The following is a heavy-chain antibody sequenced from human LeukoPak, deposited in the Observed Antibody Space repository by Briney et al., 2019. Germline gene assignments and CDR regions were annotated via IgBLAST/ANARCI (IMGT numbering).Heavy chain of an antibody. D-gene: IGHD6-19*01. Sequence: KPSETLSLTCAVHGGSFSEYDWSWIRQPPGKGLEWIAEINHSGSTNYNPSLKSRVTISVDTSKTQFSLKLSSVTAADTAVYYCARGPRGLGMAGTFDYWGQGTLVTVSS. V-gene: IGHV4-34*01. CDR3: ARGPRGLGMAGTFDY. J-gene: IGHJ4*02. CDR2: INHSGST. CDR1: GGSFSEYD.